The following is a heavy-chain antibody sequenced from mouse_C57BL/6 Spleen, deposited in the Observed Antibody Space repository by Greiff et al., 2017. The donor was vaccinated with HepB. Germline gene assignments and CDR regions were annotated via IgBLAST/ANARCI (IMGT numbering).Heavy chain of an antibody. CDR1: GYTFTSYW. J-gene: IGHJ3*01. CDR2: IDPSDSYT. Sequence: QVQLKQPGAELVMPGASVKLSCKASGYTFTSYWMHWVKQRPGQGLEWIGEIDPSDSYTNYNQKFKGKSTLTVDKSSSTAYMQLSSLTSEDSAVYYCARRNWDWFAYWGQGTLVTVSA. CDR3: ARRNWDWFAY. V-gene: IGHV1-69*01. D-gene: IGHD4-1*01.